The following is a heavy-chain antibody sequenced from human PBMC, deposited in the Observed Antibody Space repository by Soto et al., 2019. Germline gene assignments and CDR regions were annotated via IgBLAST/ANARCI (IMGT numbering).Heavy chain of an antibody. Sequence: SETLSLTCTVSGGSISSGDYYWSWFRQPPGKGLEWIGYIYYSGSTYYNPSLKSRVTISVDTSKNQFSLKLSSVTAADTAVYYCARDGDYGLDYWGQGTLVTVSS. CDR2: IYYSGST. CDR1: GGSISSGDYY. D-gene: IGHD4-17*01. J-gene: IGHJ4*02. CDR3: ARDGDYGLDY. V-gene: IGHV4-30-4*01.